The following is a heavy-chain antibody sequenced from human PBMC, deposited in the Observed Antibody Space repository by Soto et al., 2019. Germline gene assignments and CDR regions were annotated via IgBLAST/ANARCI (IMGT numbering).Heavy chain of an antibody. CDR2: IYYSGST. D-gene: IGHD6-13*01. V-gene: IGHV4-31*03. CDR1: GGSISSGGYY. CDR3: ARAEGMAFDY. J-gene: IGHJ4*02. Sequence: SETLSLTCTVSGGSISSGGYYWSWIRQHPGKGLEWIGYIYYSGSTYYNPSLKSRVTISVDTSKNQFSLKLSSVTAADTAVHYCARAEGMAFDYWGQGTLVTVSS.